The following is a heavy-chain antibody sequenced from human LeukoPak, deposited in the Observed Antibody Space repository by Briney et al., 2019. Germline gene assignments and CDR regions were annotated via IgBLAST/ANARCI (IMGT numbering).Heavy chain of an antibody. CDR2: IHTSGST. J-gene: IGHJ4*02. D-gene: IGHD6-13*01. CDR1: GGSISSGSNY. CDR3: ARGTGYSSSWNFPHFDY. Sequence: SETLSLTCTVSGGSISSGSNYWSWIRQPAGKGLEWIGRIHTSGSTNYNPSLKSRVTTSVDTSKNQFSLKLSSVTAADTAVYCCARGTGYSSSWNFPHFDYWGQGTLVTVSS. V-gene: IGHV4-61*02.